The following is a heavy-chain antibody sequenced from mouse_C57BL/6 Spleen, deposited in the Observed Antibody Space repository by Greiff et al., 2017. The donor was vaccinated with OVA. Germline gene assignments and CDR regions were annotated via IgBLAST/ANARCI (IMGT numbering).Heavy chain of an antibody. CDR3: ASESTTVAPYYFDY. CDR2: IYPGDGDT. J-gene: IGHJ2*01. Sequence: QVQLQQSGPELVKPGASVKISCKASGYAFSSSWMNWVKQRPGKGLEWIGRIYPGDGDTNYNGKFKGKATLTADKSSSTAYLQLSSLTSEDSAVYFCASESTTVAPYYFDYWGQGTTLTVSS. CDR1: GYAFSSSW. V-gene: IGHV1-82*01. D-gene: IGHD1-1*01.